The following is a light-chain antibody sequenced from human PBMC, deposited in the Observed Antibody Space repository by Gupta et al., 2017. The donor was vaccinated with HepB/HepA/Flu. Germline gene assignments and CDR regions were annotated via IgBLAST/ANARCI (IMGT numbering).Light chain of an antibody. Sequence: PGQSITISCTGTSSDVGGYNYVSRYQQHPGKAPKLMIYDVSNRPSGVSNRFSGSKSGNTASLTISGLQAEDEADYYCSSYTSSSTPVVFGGGTKLTVL. J-gene: IGLJ2*01. V-gene: IGLV2-14*04. CDR2: DVS. CDR3: SSYTSSSTPVV. CDR1: SSDVGGYNY.